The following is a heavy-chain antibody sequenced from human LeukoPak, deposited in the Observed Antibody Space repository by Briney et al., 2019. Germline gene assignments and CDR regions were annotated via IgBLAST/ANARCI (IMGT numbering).Heavy chain of an antibody. V-gene: IGHV4-59*12. J-gene: IGHJ3*02. CDR3: ARPRTVATIYRGAFDI. CDR1: GGSISSDY. Sequence: PSETLSLTCTVSGGSISSDYWSWIRQPPGKGLEWIAYIYHSGSTSYNPSLKSRVTISIDTSKNQFSLKLSSVTAADTAVYYCARPRTVATIYRGAFDIWGQGTMVTVSS. CDR2: IYHSGST. D-gene: IGHD5-12*01.